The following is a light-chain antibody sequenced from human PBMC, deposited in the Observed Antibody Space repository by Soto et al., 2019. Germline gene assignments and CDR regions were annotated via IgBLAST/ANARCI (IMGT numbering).Light chain of an antibody. CDR3: SSYTSDNTYV. J-gene: IGLJ1*01. Sequence: QPVLTQPASVSGSPGQSITISCSGTSSDVGAYNYVSWYQQHPGKAPRVMIYDVSNRPSGVSNRFSGSKSGNTATLTISGLQAEDEADYYCSSYTSDNTYVFATGTKLTVL. CDR1: SSDVGAYNY. V-gene: IGLV2-14*01. CDR2: DVS.